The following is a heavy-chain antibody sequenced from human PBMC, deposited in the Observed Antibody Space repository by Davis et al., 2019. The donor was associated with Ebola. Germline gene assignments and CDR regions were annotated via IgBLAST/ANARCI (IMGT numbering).Heavy chain of an antibody. V-gene: IGHV4-34*01. CDR2: INHSGST. Sequence: MPSETLSLTCAVYGGSFSGYYWSWIRQPPGKGLEWIGEINHSGSTNYNPSLKSRVTISVDTSKNQLSLKLSSVTAADTAVYYCARTVGAGSYFDYWGQGTLVTVSS. J-gene: IGHJ4*02. CDR1: GGSFSGYY. D-gene: IGHD1-26*01. CDR3: ARTVGAGSYFDY.